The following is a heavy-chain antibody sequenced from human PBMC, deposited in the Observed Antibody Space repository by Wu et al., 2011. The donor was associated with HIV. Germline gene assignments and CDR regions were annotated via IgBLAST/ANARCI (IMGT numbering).Heavy chain of an antibody. D-gene: IGHD2-15*01. V-gene: IGHV1-69*05. J-gene: IGHJ3*02. CDR1: GGTSGDSSSRFA. CDR3: ARGYCSGDDCYLPFDVFDI. CDR2: IIPMFHSS. Sequence: QVHLMQSGAEVKKPGSSVKISCETSGGTSGDSSSRFAFSWVRQAPGQRLEWLGGIIPMFHSSKHADKFEDRITIYTDAVTRTVNMELSSLTSDDTAVYYXARGYCSGDDCYLPFDVFDIWGQGTMVTVSS.